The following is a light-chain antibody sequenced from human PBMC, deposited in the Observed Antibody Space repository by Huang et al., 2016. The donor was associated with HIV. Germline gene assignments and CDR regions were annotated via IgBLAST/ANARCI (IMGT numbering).Light chain of an antibody. CDR2: DAS. J-gene: IGKJ1*01. CDR1: QSISR. V-gene: IGKV3-15*01. CDR3: QQYDDWPPWT. Sequence: EIVMTQSPPTLSVSPGERATLSCRASQSISRLAWYLQKPGQAPRLLIYDASSRATGIPPRFSGAGSGTDFTLTISSLQSEDFALYYCQQYDDWPPWTFGQGTKVE.